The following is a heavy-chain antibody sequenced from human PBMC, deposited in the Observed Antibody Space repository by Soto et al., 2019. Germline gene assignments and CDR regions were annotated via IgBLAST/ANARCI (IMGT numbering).Heavy chain of an antibody. CDR1: GGSISSSSYY. J-gene: IGHJ3*02. CDR2: IYYSGST. V-gene: IGHV4-39*01. Sequence: QLQLQESGPGLVKPSETLSLTCTVSGGSISSSSYYWGWIRQPPGKGLEWIGSIYYSGSTYYNPSLKSRVTISVDTSKNQFSRKLSSVTAADTAVYFCARREKLGAFDIWGQGTMVTASS. CDR3: ARREKLGAFDI. D-gene: IGHD1-26*01.